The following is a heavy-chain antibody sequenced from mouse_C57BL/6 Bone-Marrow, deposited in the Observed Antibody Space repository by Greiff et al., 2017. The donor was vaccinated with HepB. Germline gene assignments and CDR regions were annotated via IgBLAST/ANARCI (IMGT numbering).Heavy chain of an antibody. D-gene: IGHD3-1*01. J-gene: IGHJ3*01. CDR3: ARSGWFSWFAY. V-gene: IGHV1-54*01. Sequence: QVQLQQSGAELVRPGTSVKVSCKASGYAFTNYLIEWVKQRPGQGLEWIGVINPGSGGTNYNEKFKGKATLTADKSSSTAYMQLSSLTSEDSAVYFCARSGWFSWFAYWGQGTLVTVSA. CDR2: INPGSGGT. CDR1: GYAFTNYL.